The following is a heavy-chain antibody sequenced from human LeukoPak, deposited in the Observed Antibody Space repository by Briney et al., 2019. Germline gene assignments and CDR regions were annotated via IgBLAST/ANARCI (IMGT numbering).Heavy chain of an antibody. CDR1: GGSVGSSTYY. V-gene: IGHV4-39*01. CDR2: MYYSGYSTGTT. CDR3: ARHTLISSAGFDY. D-gene: IGHD6-13*01. Sequence: SETLSLTCTVSGGSVGSSTYYWGWIRQPPGKGLEWIGSMYYSGYSTGTTYYNPSLESRVTISVDTSKNQFSLKLSSVTAADTAVYYCARHTLISSAGFDYWGQGTLLTVSS. J-gene: IGHJ4*02.